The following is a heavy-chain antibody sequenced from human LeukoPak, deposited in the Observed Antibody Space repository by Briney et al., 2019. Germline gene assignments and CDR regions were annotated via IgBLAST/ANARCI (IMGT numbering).Heavy chain of an antibody. Sequence: PSETLSLTCAVYGGSFTGYYWNWIRQPPGRGLEWIGKVSRSGNTSYNPSLKSRVTISVDTSKNQFSLKLSSVTAADTAVYYCARGGPSELDPWGRGTLVTVSS. CDR3: ARGGPSELDP. V-gene: IGHV4-34*01. J-gene: IGHJ5*02. CDR1: GGSFTGYY. D-gene: IGHD1-14*01. CDR2: VSRSGNT.